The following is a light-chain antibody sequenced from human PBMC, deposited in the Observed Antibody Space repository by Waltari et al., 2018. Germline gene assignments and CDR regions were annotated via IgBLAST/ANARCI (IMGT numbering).Light chain of an antibody. Sequence: DIQMTQSPSTLSAPVGDRVPITCRASQSIRSWLAWYQQEPGKAPKLLISKASTLESGVPSRFRGSGSGTEFTLTISSLQPDDFATYHCQQYKSPPWTFGQGTKVEIK. V-gene: IGKV1-5*03. CDR1: QSIRSW. J-gene: IGKJ1*01. CDR3: QQYKSPPWT. CDR2: KAS.